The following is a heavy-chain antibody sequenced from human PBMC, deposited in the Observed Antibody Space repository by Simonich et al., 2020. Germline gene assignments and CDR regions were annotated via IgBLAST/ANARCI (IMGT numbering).Heavy chain of an antibody. D-gene: IGHD2-15*01. Sequence: QVQLQESGPGLVKPSETLSLTCTVSGGSISSYYWCWIRQPPGKGLEWIGYIYYSGSTNDNPALKSRVTISVDTSKNQCSLKLSSVTAADTAVYYCARGGLYFDYWGQGTLVTVSS. J-gene: IGHJ4*02. CDR2: IYYSGST. CDR3: ARGGLYFDY. CDR1: GGSISSYY. V-gene: IGHV4-59*01.